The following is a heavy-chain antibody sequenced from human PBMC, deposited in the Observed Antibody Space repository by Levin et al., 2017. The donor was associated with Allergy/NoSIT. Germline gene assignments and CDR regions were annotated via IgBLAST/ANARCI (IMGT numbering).Heavy chain of an antibody. CDR2: ISYDGSNK. D-gene: IGHD6-13*01. V-gene: IGHV3-30-3*01. CDR3: ARDFGYIAAAGLFDY. J-gene: IGHJ4*02. Sequence: PGGSLRLSCAASGFTFSSYAMHWVRQAPGKGLEWVAVISYDGSNKYYADSVKGRFTISRDNSKNTLYLQMNSLRAEDTAVYYCARDFGYIAAAGLFDYWGQGTLVTVSS. CDR1: GFTFSSYA.